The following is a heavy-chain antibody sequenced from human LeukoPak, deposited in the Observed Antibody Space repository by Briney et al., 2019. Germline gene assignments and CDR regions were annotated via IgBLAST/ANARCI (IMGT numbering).Heavy chain of an antibody. D-gene: IGHD1-26*01. CDR2: ISGSGGST. CDR3: AKSRVGATANWFDP. J-gene: IGHJ5*02. V-gene: IGHV3-23*01. Sequence: GGSLRLSCAASGFTFSSYGMSWVRQAPGKGLEWVSAISGSGGSTYYADSVKGRFTISRDNSKNTLYLQMNSLRAEDTAVYYCAKSRVGATANWFDPWGQGTLVTVSS. CDR1: GFTFSSYG.